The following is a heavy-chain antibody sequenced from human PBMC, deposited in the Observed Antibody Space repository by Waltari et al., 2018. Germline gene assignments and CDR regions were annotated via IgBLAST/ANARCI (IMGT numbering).Heavy chain of an antibody. CDR2: IRYDGSNK. V-gene: IGHV3-30*02. Sequence: QVQLVESGGGVVQPGGSLRLSCAASGFTFSSYGMHWVRQAPGKGLEWVAFIRYDGSNKYYADSGKGRFTISRDNSKNTLYLQMNSLRAEDTAVYYCAKWGYGSGTYGYWGQGTLVTVSS. CDR3: AKWGYGSGTYGY. J-gene: IGHJ4*02. CDR1: GFTFSSYG. D-gene: IGHD3-10*01.